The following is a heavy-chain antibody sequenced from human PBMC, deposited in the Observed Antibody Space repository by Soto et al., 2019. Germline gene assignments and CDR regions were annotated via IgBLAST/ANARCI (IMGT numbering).Heavy chain of an antibody. CDR3: ARSPYSYGFNL. CDR1: CGSVISDDHY. J-gene: IGHJ4*02. D-gene: IGHD5-18*01. V-gene: IGHV4-30-4*01. CDR2: IFYSGSA. Sequence: SETLSRTCTGSCGSVISDDHYWNWIRQPPGKGLEWIGYIFYSGSAFYNPSLQSRVTISVDTSNNQFSLKMKSVTAADTAVYYCARSPYSYGFNLWGQGTLVTVSS.